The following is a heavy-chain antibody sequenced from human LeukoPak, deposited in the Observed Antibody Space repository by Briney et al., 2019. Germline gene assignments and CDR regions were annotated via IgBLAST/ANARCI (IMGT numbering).Heavy chain of an antibody. V-gene: IGHV1-3*01. Sequence: GASVKVSCKASGYTFTSYAVHWVRQAPGQSLEWMGWINAGNGNTKYSQKFQGRVTITRDTSASTAYMELSSLRSEDTAVYYCARLARTTYYYDSSGPWNWFDPWGQGTLVTVSS. D-gene: IGHD3-22*01. CDR2: INAGNGNT. CDR1: GYTFTSYA. J-gene: IGHJ5*02. CDR3: ARLARTTYYYDSSGPWNWFDP.